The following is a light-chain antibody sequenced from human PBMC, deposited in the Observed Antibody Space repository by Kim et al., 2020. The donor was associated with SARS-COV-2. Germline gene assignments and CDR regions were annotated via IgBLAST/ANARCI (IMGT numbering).Light chain of an antibody. V-gene: IGKV3-20*01. Sequence: SPGERAPLSCSASQSVSRSYLAWYQHKPGQSPSLLIHGASSRATGVPDRFRGGGSGTDFTLTITRLEPEDFAVYYCQQYGRSPTTFGQGTRLEIK. CDR2: GAS. CDR3: QQYGRSPTT. CDR1: QSVSRSY. J-gene: IGKJ5*01.